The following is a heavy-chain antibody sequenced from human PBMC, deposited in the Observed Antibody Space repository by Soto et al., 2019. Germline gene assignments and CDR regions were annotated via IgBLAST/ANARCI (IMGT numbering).Heavy chain of an antibody. V-gene: IGHV1-24*01. J-gene: IGHJ5*02. D-gene: IGHD6-13*01. CDR2: FDPEDGET. Sequence: AVTVSCKVSAYTLPELSMHWVRQAPGKGLEWMGGFDPEDGETIYAQKFQGRVTMTEDTSTDTAYMELSSLRSEDTAVYYCATRPKGSSWYGFDPWGQGTLVTVSS. CDR3: ATRPKGSSWYGFDP. CDR1: AYTLPELS.